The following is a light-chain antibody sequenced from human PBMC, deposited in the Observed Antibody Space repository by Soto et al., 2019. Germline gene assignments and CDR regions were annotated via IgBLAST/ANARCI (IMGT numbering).Light chain of an antibody. CDR3: QQYGSSTWT. J-gene: IGKJ1*01. Sequence: EIWLTQYPGTLSLSPGERATLSCGASQSVSSSYLACYQKKPCQAPRLRIYGASSMATGIPERLSGSGYGTDLPPTSSRMQNEDFEVYYCQQYGSSTWTFGHGTKVDIK. CDR2: GAS. CDR1: QSVSSSY. V-gene: IGKV3-20*01.